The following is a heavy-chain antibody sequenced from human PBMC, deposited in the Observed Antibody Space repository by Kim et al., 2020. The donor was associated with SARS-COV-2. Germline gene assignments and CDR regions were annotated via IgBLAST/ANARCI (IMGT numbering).Heavy chain of an antibody. CDR3: AREQYNGGDQ. D-gene: IGHD1-20*01. J-gene: IGHJ4*02. V-gene: IGHV3-11*04. Sequence: GGSLRLSCAASGFTFSDYYMSWVRQAPGKGLEWLSYISTSGDTIYYADSVKGRFTISRDNAKRSLYLQMNSMRAEDTAIYYCAREQYNGGDQWGQGTLVT. CDR1: GFTFSDYY. CDR2: ISTSGDTI.